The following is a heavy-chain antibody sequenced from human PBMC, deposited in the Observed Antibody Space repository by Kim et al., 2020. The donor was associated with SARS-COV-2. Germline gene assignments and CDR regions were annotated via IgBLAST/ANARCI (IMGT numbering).Heavy chain of an antibody. Sequence: SVKVSCKASGGTFSSYAISWVRQAPGQGLEWMGGIIPIFGTANYAQKFQGRVTITADESTSTAYMELSSLRSEDTAVYYCAIHVDTAMVIDYWGQGTLVTVSS. D-gene: IGHD5-18*01. J-gene: IGHJ4*02. CDR3: AIHVDTAMVIDY. CDR1: GGTFSSYA. CDR2: IIPIFGTA. V-gene: IGHV1-69*13.